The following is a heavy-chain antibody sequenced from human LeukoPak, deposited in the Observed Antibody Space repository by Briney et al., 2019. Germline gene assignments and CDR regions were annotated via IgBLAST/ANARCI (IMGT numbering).Heavy chain of an antibody. CDR3: ARDADWVTDGMDV. D-gene: IGHD4-23*01. J-gene: IGHJ6*02. CDR2: IYSGGST. CDR1: RFTVSSDY. Sequence: GGSLRLSCAASRFTVSSDYMSWVRQAPGKGLEWVSVIYSGGSTYYADSVKGRFTISRDNSKNTLYLQMNSLRAEDTAVYYCARDADWVTDGMDVWGQGTTVTVSS. V-gene: IGHV3-66*01.